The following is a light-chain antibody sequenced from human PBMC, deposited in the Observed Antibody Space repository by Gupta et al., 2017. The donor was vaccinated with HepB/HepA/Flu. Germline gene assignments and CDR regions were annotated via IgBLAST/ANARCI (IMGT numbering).Light chain of an antibody. V-gene: IGKV1-9*01. Sequence: DIQLTQSPSFLSASVGDRVAITCRASQGISSYLAWYQQKPGKAPKLLIYGASTVKSGVPSRFSGSGSGTEFTLTISSREPEDFATYYCQQRNISPRTFGGGTKVEIK. J-gene: IGKJ4*01. CDR1: QGISSY. CDR3: QQRNISPRT. CDR2: GAS.